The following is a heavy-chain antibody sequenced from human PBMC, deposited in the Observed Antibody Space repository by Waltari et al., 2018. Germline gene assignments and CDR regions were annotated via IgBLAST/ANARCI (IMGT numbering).Heavy chain of an antibody. Sequence: EEQLVESGGALVQPGGSLRLSWVASGRPFSSHWMMWVRQSPGKGLEWVANINQDGSEKYYMDSVKGRFTISRDNAKNSLYLQMNSVRADDTAVYYCTRGNWGDYWGQGTLVTVSS. CDR3: TRGNWGDY. V-gene: IGHV3-7*01. CDR2: INQDGSEK. J-gene: IGHJ4*02. D-gene: IGHD3-16*01. CDR1: GRPFSSHW.